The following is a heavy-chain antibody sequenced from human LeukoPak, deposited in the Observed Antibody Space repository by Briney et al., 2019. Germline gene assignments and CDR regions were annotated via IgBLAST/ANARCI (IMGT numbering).Heavy chain of an antibody. CDR2: IIPIFGTA. Sequence: SVKVSCKASGGTFSSYAISWVRQAPGQGLEWMGGIIPIFGTANYAQKFQGRVTITADESTSTAYMELSSLGSEDTAVYYCVSAYDILTGFYDNFDYWGQGTLVTVSS. CDR3: VSAYDILTGFYDNFDY. J-gene: IGHJ4*02. D-gene: IGHD3-9*01. CDR1: GGTFSSYA. V-gene: IGHV1-69*13.